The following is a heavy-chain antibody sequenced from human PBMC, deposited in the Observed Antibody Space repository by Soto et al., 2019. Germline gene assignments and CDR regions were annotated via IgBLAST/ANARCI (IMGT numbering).Heavy chain of an antibody. J-gene: IGHJ4*02. CDR3: VRDNYGDYDY. CDR2: INHSGST. V-gene: IGHV4-34*01. Sequence: SETLSLTCAVYGGSFSGYYWSWIRQPPGKGLEWIGEINHSGSTNYNPSLKSRVTISLDTSKNQFSLKLSSVTAADTAVYYCVRDNYGDYDYWGQGTLVTVSS. D-gene: IGHD4-17*01. CDR1: GGSFSGYY.